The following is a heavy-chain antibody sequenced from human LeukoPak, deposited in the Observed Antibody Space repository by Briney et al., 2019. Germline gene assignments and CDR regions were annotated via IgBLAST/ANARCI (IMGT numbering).Heavy chain of an antibody. V-gene: IGHV3-23*01. CDR1: GFTFSSYA. D-gene: IGHD5-12*01. J-gene: IGHJ4*02. CDR2: INGSGGRT. CDR3: ARQGYSGYDRFDY. Sequence: PGGSLRLSCAATGFTFSSYAMSWVRQAPGKGLEWVSGINGSGGRTYYADSVKGRFTISRDNSKNTLYLQMNSLRAEDTAVYYCARQGYSGYDRFDYWGQGTLVTVSS.